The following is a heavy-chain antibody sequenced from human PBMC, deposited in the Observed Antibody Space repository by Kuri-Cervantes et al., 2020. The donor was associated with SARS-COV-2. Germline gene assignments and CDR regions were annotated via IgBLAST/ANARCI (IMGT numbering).Heavy chain of an antibody. CDR3: AKDSYEEYFQH. J-gene: IGHJ1*01. CDR1: GFTFSSYA. CDR2: IYSGGSST. V-gene: IGHV3-23*03. Sequence: GGSLRLSCAASGFTFSSYAMSWVRQAPGKGLEWVSVIYSGGSSTYYADSVKGRFTISRDNSKNTLYLQMNSLRAEDTAVYYCAKDSYEEYFQHWGQGTLVTVS. D-gene: IGHD3-22*01.